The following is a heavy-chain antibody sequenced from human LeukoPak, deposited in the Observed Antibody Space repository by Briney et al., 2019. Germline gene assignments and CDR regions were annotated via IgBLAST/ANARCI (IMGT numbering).Heavy chain of an antibody. CDR3: ALIAARRGDYYYYYYYMDV. CDR2: INHSGST. D-gene: IGHD6-6*01. Sequence: SETLSLTCAVYGGSFSGYYWSWIRQPPGKGLEWIGEINHSGSTNYNPPLKSRVTISVDTSKNQFSLKLSSVTAADTAVYYCALIAARRGDYYYYYYYMDVWGKGTTVTVSS. J-gene: IGHJ6*03. V-gene: IGHV4-34*01. CDR1: GGSFSGYY.